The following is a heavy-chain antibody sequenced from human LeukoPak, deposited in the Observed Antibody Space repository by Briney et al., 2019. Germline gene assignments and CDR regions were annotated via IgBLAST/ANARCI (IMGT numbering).Heavy chain of an antibody. J-gene: IGHJ4*02. CDR3: TLRMVTMIVVVATPYFDY. Sequence: GGSLRLSCTASGFTFGDYAMSWVRQAPGKGLEWVGFIRSKAYGGTTDYAESVKGRFTISRDDSKSIAYLQMNSLKTEDTAVYYCTLRMVTMIVVVATPYFDYWGRGTLVTVSS. CDR2: IRSKAYGGTT. D-gene: IGHD3-22*01. V-gene: IGHV3-49*04. CDR1: GFTFGDYA.